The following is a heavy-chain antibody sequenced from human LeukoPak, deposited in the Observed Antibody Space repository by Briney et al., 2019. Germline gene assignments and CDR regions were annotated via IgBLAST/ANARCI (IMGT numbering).Heavy chain of an antibody. CDR2: ISGSGGST. CDR1: GFTFSSYA. Sequence: PGGSLRLSCAASGFTFSSYAMSWVRQAPGKGLEWVSAISGSGGSTYYADSVKGRFTISRDNSENTLYLQMNSLRAEDTAVYYCAKRNYYDSSGYYSWYYGMDVWGQGTTVTVSS. CDR3: AKRNYYDSSGYYSWYYGMDV. D-gene: IGHD3-22*01. J-gene: IGHJ6*02. V-gene: IGHV3-23*01.